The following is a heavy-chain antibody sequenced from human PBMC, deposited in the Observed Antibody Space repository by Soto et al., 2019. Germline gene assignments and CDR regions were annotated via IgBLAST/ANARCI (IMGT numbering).Heavy chain of an antibody. D-gene: IGHD3-3*01. CDR2: IYYSGST. CDR1: GGSISSSSYY. V-gene: IGHV4-39*01. J-gene: IGHJ6*03. CDR3: ARGGYDFWSGYYPIDYYYYMDV. Sequence: SETLSLTCTVSGGSISSSSYYWGWIRQPPGKGLEWIGSIYYSGSTYYNPSLKRRVTISVDTSKNQFSLKLSSVTAADTAVYYCARGGYDFWSGYYPIDYYYYMDVWGKGTTVTVSS.